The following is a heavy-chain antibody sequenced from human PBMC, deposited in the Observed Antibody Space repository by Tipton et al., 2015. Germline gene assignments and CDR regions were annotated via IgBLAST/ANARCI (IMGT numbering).Heavy chain of an antibody. V-gene: IGHV4-59*01. Sequence: TLSLTCTVSGGSMSDYYWNWIRQSPGGGLEWIGYIYYSGSTNYNPSLKSRVTISVDTSKDQFSLKLSSVTAADTAVYYCARDLGQQLVGPYYFHYAMDVWGQGTSVTVSS. D-gene: IGHD6-6*01. J-gene: IGHJ6*02. CDR1: GGSMSDYY. CDR2: IYYSGST. CDR3: ARDLGQQLVGPYYFHYAMDV.